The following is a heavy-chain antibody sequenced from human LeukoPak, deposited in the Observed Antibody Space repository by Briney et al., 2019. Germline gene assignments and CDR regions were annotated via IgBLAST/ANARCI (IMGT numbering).Heavy chain of an antibody. CDR3: AREGGGLYYYYYMDV. V-gene: IGHV4-61*02. CDR2: IYTSGST. Sequence: PSQTLSLTCTVSGGSISSGSYYWSWIRQPAGKGLEWIGRIYTSGSTNYNPSLKSRVTISVDTSKNQFSLKLSSVTAADTAVYYCAREGGGLYYYYYMDVWGKGTTVTISS. J-gene: IGHJ6*03. D-gene: IGHD3/OR15-3a*01. CDR1: GGSISSGSYY.